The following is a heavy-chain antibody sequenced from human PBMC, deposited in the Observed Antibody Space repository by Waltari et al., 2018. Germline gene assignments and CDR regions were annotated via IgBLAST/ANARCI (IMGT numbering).Heavy chain of an antibody. CDR1: GFTFDDYA. Sequence: EVQLVESGGGLVQPGRSLRLSCAASGFTFDDYAMHWVRQAPGRGVEWVSGISWNSGSIGDADSVKGRFTSSRDNAKNSLYLQMNSLRAEDTALYYCAKDQTTTVVTQVGAFDIWGQGTMVTVSS. V-gene: IGHV3-9*01. CDR3: AKDQTTTVVTQVGAFDI. J-gene: IGHJ3*02. CDR2: ISWNSGSI. D-gene: IGHD4-17*01.